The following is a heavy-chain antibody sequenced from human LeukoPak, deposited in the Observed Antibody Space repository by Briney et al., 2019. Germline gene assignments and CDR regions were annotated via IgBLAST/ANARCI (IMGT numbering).Heavy chain of an antibody. V-gene: IGHV1-24*01. J-gene: IGHJ4*02. CDR1: GYTLTELS. D-gene: IGHD4-17*01. CDR2: FDPEDGET. Sequence: ASVTVSCKVSGYTLTELSMHWVRQAPGKGVEWMGGFDPEDGETIYAQKFQGRVTMTEDTSTDTAYMELSSLRSEATAVYYCATGFMTTVTHFDYWGQGTLVTVSS. CDR3: ATGFMTTVTHFDY.